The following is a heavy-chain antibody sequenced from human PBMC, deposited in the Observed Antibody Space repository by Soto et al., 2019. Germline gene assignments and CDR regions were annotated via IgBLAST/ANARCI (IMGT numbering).Heavy chain of an antibody. CDR2: IKQDGSEK. CDR3: GSSRWLQLNY. CDR1: GFTFNTYW. J-gene: IGHJ4*02. Sequence: PGGSLRLSCAASGFTFNTYWMSWVRQARGKGLEWVANIKQDGSEKYYVDSVKGRFTISRDNAKNSLYLQMNSLRAEDTAVYYCGSSRWLQLNYWGQGTLVTVSS. V-gene: IGHV3-7*01. D-gene: IGHD5-12*01.